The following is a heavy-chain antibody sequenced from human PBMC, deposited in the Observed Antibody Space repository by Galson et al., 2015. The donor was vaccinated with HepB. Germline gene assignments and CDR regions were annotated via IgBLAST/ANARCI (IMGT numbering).Heavy chain of an antibody. CDR2: INPNSGGT. CDR3: ARNDKAYCSSTSCDYYYYYMDV. D-gene: IGHD2-2*01. Sequence: SCKASGYTFTGYYMHWVRQAPGQGLEWMGWINPNSGGTNYAQKFQGRVTMTRDTSISTAYMELSRLRSDDTAVYYCARNDKAYCSSTSCDYYYYYMDVWGKGTTVTVSS. V-gene: IGHV1-2*02. CDR1: GYTFTGYY. J-gene: IGHJ6*03.